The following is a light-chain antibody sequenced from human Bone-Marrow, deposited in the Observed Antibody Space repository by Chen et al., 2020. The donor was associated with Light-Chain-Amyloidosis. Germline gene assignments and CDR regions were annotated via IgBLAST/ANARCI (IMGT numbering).Light chain of an antibody. V-gene: IGLV6-57*02. Sequence: LTQPHSVSGAPGETLTISCTGSGGASASNYVQWYQQRPGSAPTTVIFEDDQRPSGVPDRFFGSIDSSSNSAYLTISGLRSEDEGDYYCQAFDIHNEWVFGGGTKVTVL. J-gene: IGLJ3*02. CDR2: EDD. CDR1: GGASASNY. CDR3: QAFDIHNEWV.